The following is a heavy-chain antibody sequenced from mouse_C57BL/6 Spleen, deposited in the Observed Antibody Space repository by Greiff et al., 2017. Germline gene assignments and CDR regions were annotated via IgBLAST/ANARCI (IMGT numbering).Heavy chain of an antibody. J-gene: IGHJ3*01. CDR1: GYTFTSYW. D-gene: IGHD2-2*01. V-gene: IGHV1-61*01. CDR2: IYPSDSDT. Sequence: VQLQQPGPELVRPGSSVKLSCKASGYTFTSYWMDWVKQRPGQGLEWIGNIYPSDSDTHYNQKFKDKATLTVDKSSSTAYMQLSSLTSEDSAVYYCAKAGGVTTEGFAYWGQGTLVTVSA. CDR3: AKAGGVTTEGFAY.